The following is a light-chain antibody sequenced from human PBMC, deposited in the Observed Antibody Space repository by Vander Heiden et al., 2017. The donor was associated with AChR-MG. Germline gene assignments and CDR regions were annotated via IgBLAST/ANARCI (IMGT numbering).Light chain of an antibody. V-gene: IGLV2-14*03. CDR3: MSYTNDSTWV. CDR1: NNDVGGYDY. J-gene: IGLJ3*02. Sequence: QSALTQPATESGSPGQSITISCTGTNNDVGGYDYVSWYQQHPGKAPKLIIFDVSNRPSGVSSRFSGSKSGTTASPTISWLQPEDEADYFCMSYTNDSTWVFGGGTKVTVL. CDR2: DVS.